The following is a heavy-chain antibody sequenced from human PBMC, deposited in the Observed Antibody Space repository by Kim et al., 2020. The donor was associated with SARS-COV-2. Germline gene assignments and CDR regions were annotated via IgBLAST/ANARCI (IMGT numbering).Heavy chain of an antibody. D-gene: IGHD3-22*01. V-gene: IGHV5-51*01. J-gene: IGHJ6*02. CDR2: IYPGDSDT. Sequence: GESLKISCKGSGYSFTSYWIGWVRQMPGKGLEWMGIIYPGDSDTRYSPSFQGQVTISADKSISTAYLQWSSLKASDTAMYYCARRDYYYDSSGYWYGMDVWGQGTTVTVSS. CDR3: ARRDYYYDSSGYWYGMDV. CDR1: GYSFTSYW.